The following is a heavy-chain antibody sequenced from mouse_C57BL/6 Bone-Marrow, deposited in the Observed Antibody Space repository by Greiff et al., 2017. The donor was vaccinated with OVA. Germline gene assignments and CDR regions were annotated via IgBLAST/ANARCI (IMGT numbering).Heavy chain of an antibody. V-gene: IGHV5-17*01. CDR1: GFTFSDYG. CDR2: ISSGSSTI. CDR3: ARGDEEYFDY. Sequence: EVQLVESGGGLVKPGGSLKLSCAASGFTFSDYGMHWVRQAPEKGLEWVAYISSGSSTIYYADTVKGRFTISRDNAKNTLFLQMTSLRSEDTAMYYCARGDEEYFDYWGQGTTLTVSS. D-gene: IGHD3-3*01. J-gene: IGHJ2*01.